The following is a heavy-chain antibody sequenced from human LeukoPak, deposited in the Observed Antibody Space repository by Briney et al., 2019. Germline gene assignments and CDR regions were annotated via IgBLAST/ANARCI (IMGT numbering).Heavy chain of an antibody. CDR2: ISAYNGNT. CDR1: GYTFTSYG. Sequence: ASVKVSCKASGYTFTSYGISWVRQAPGQGLEWMGWISAYNGNTNYAQKLQGRVTMTTDTSTSTAYMELRSLRSDDTAVYYCARGDFSITMVRGVNDAFDIWGQGTMVTVSS. J-gene: IGHJ3*02. V-gene: IGHV1-18*01. CDR3: ARGDFSITMVRGVNDAFDI. D-gene: IGHD3-10*01.